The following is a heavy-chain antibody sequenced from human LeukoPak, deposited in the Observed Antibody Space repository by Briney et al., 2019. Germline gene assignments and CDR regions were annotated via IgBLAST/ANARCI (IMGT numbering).Heavy chain of an antibody. D-gene: IGHD3-16*02. Sequence: SETPSLTCTVSGGSISSFYWSWIRQPPGKGLEWIGYMYYGGSPNYNPSLKSRVITSLDTSKKQFSLKLNSVTTADTAVYYCVTGRYRYGWYDHWGQGILVIVSS. CDR3: VTGRYRYGWYDH. J-gene: IGHJ5*02. CDR1: GGSISSFY. CDR2: MYYGGSP. V-gene: IGHV4-59*13.